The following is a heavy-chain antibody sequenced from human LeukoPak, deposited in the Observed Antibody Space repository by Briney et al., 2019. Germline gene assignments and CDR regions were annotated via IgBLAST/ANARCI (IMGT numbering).Heavy chain of an antibody. J-gene: IGHJ4*02. CDR1: GFTFSSYA. D-gene: IGHD6-19*01. Sequence: GRSLRLSCAASGFTFSSYAMHWVRQAPGKGLEWVAVISYDGSNKYYADSVKGRFTISRDNSKNTLYLQMNSLRAEDTAVYYCARAHYESSGWSFDYWGQGTLVTVSS. V-gene: IGHV3-30*04. CDR2: ISYDGSNK. CDR3: ARAHYESSGWSFDY.